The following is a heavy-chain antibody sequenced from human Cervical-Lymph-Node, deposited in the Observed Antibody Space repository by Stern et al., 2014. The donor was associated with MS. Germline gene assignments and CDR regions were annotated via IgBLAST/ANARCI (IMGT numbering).Heavy chain of an antibody. V-gene: IGHV4-30-2*01. D-gene: IGHD2-21*01. CDR1: GGSISSGDFS. CDR2: IFYSGIT. CDR3: ARGAGGAYDGMDV. Sequence: QVQLQESGSGLVKPSQTLSLTCAVSGGSISSGDFSWSWIRQPPGKGLEWIGYIFYSGITFYNPSLKSRVTISVDRSKNQFSLKVNSVTAADTAVYYCARGAGGAYDGMDVWGQGTAVTVSS. J-gene: IGHJ6*02.